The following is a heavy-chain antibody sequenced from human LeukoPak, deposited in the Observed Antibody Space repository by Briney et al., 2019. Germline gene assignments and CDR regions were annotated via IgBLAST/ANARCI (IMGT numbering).Heavy chain of an antibody. CDR3: AKRIAAAGGNDAFDI. CDR1: GFTFSSYA. J-gene: IGHJ3*02. V-gene: IGHV3-23*01. CDR2: ISGSGGST. D-gene: IGHD6-13*01. Sequence: PGQSLRLSCAASGFTFSSYAMSWVRQAPGKGLEWVSAISGSGGSTYYADSVKCRFTISRDNSKNTLNLHMNSLIAEDTAVYYCAKRIAAAGGNDAFDIWGQGTMVTVSS.